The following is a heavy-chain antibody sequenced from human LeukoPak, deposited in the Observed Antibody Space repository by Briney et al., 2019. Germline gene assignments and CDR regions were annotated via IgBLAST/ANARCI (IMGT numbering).Heavy chain of an antibody. D-gene: IGHD3-3*01. J-gene: IGHJ5*02. CDR3: ARALLYYDFWSGYITNWFDP. CDR2: ISAYNGNT. CDR1: GGTFSSYA. V-gene: IGHV1-18*01. Sequence: ASVKVSCKASGGTFSSYAISWVRQAPGQGLEWMGWISAYNGNTNYAQKLQGRVTMTTDTSTSTAYMELRSLRSDDTAVYYCARALLYYDFWSGYITNWFDPWGQGTLVTVSS.